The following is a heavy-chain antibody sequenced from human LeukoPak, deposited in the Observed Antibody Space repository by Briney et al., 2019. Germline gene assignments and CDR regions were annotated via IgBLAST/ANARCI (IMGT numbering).Heavy chain of an antibody. CDR3: ARELGSRLVP. V-gene: IGHV4-4*07. D-gene: IGHD1-26*01. CDR2: IYSSGST. Sequence: WETLSLLCSVWGGLLSSYYGSWMPQPAGKALEGIGRIYSSGSTIYNPPLKSRVTISVDAYKNQSSLALRYVTGADTAVFYCARELGSRLVPWGQGTLVTVSS. CDR1: GGLLSSYY. J-gene: IGHJ5*02.